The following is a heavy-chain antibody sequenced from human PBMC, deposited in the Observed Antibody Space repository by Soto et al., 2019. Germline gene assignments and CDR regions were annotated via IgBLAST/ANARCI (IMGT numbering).Heavy chain of an antibody. CDR3: ARDRFHYYDSSGYYNWNGMDV. CDR2: IIPIFGTA. J-gene: IGHJ6*02. CDR1: GGTFSSYA. Sequence: QVQLVQSGAEVKKPGSSVKVSCKASGGTFSSYAISWVRQAPGQGLEWMGGIIPIFGTANYAQKFQGRVTITADESTSTAYMELSSLRSEDTAVYYCARDRFHYYDSSGYYNWNGMDVWGQGTTVTVYS. V-gene: IGHV1-69*01. D-gene: IGHD3-22*01.